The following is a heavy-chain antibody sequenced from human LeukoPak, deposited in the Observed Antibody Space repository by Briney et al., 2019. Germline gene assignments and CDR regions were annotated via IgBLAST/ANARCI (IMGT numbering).Heavy chain of an antibody. CDR1: GYTFTGYY. CDR2: TNPNSGGT. D-gene: IGHD1-1*01. Sequence: GASVKVSCKASGYTFTGYYMHWVRQAPGQGLEWMGWTNPNSGGTNYAQKFQGRVTMTRDTSISTAYMELSRLRSDDTAVYYCATRPGRTDAFDIWGQGTMVTVSS. V-gene: IGHV1-2*02. CDR3: ATRPGRTDAFDI. J-gene: IGHJ3*02.